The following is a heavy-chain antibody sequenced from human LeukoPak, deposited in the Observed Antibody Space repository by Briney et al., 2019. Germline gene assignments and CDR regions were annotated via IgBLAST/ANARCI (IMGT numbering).Heavy chain of an antibody. J-gene: IGHJ3*02. D-gene: IGHD6-19*01. CDR3: ARARSGWASDAFDI. V-gene: IGHV7-4-1*02. CDR2: INTNTGNP. CDR1: GYTFTSYA. Sequence: ASVKDSCKASGYTFTSYAMNWVRQAPGQGLEWMGWINTNTGNPTYAQGFTGRFVFSLDTSVSTAYLQISSLKAEDTAVYYCARARSGWASDAFDIWGQGTMVIASS.